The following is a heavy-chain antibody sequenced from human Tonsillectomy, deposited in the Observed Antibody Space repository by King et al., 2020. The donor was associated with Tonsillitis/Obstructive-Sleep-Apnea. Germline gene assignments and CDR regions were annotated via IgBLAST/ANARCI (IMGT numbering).Heavy chain of an antibody. V-gene: IGHV1-18*01. CDR3: AGVSFLVVVAATGKPFDY. D-gene: IGHD2-15*01. J-gene: IGHJ4*02. CDR2: ISAYNGNT. CDR1: GYTFTSYG. Sequence: VQLVESGAEVKKPGASVKISCKASGYTFTSYGISWVRQAPGQGLEWMGWISAYNGNTNYAQKLQGRVTMTTDTSTSTAYMELRSLISDDTAVYYCAGVSFLVVVAATGKPFDYWGQGTLVTVSS.